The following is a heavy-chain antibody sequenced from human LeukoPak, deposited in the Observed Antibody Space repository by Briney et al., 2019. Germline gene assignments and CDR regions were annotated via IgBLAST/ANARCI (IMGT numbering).Heavy chain of an antibody. J-gene: IGHJ4*02. CDR2: IRSKAHSYAT. CDR1: GFTFSGFA. Sequence: GGSLRLSCAASGFTFSGFAMHWVRQASGKGLEWGGRIRSKAHSYATAYAASVKGRFTISRDDSKNTAYLQMNSLTTEDTAVYYCTRLTLDTSGGSGGYWGQGTLVTVSS. D-gene: IGHD3-10*01. V-gene: IGHV3-73*01. CDR3: TRLTLDTSGGSGGY.